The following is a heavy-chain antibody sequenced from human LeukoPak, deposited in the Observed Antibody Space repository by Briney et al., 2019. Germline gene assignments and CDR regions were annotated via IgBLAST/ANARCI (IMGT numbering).Heavy chain of an antibody. CDR3: ARDPYCSSNSCYYYYGMDV. D-gene: IGHD2-2*01. CDR2: TYTSGST. CDR1: GGSISSYY. V-gene: IGHV4-4*07. Sequence: SETLSLTCIVSGGSISSYYWSWIRQPAGKGLEWIGRTYTSGSTNYNPSLKSRVTMSVDTSKNQFSLKLSSVTAADTAMYYCARDPYCSSNSCYYYYGMDVWGQGTTVTVSS. J-gene: IGHJ6*02.